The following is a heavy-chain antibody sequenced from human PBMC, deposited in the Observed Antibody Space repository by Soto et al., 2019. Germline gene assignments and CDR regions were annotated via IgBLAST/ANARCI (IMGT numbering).Heavy chain of an antibody. CDR3: ARGSSGPIAAEYFQH. CDR2: IIPIFGTA. D-gene: IGHD6-19*01. V-gene: IGHV1-69*12. Sequence: QVQLVQSGAEVKKPGSSVKVSCKASGGTFSSYAISWVRQAPGQGLEWMGGIIPIFGTANYAQKFQGRVTITADESTSTAYMGLSSLRSEATAVYYCARGSSGPIAAEYFQHWGQGTLVTVSS. CDR1: GGTFSSYA. J-gene: IGHJ1*01.